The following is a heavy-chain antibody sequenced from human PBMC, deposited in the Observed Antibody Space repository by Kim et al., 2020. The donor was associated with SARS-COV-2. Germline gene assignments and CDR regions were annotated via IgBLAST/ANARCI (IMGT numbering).Heavy chain of an antibody. CDR1: GYTFTSYA. Sequence: ASVKVSCKASGYTFTSYAMHWVRQAPGQRLEWMGWINAGNGNTKYSQKFQGRVTITRDTSASTAYMELSSLRSEDTAVYYCARDLSRWLQHWGYWGQGTLVTVSS. D-gene: IGHD5-12*01. V-gene: IGHV1-3*01. CDR2: INAGNGNT. CDR3: ARDLSRWLQHWGY. J-gene: IGHJ4*02.